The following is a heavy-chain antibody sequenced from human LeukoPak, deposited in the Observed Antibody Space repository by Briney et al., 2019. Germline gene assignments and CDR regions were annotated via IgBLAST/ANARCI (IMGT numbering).Heavy chain of an antibody. D-gene: IGHD3-3*01. V-gene: IGHV4-59*01. Sequence: PSETLSLTCTVSGGSISSYYWSWIRQPPGKGLEWIGYIYYSGSTNYNPSLKSRVTISVDTSKNQFSLKLSSVTAADTAVYYCARDPYYDFWSGTESGNWFDPWGQGTLVTVSS. J-gene: IGHJ5*02. CDR3: ARDPYYDFWSGTESGNWFDP. CDR2: IYYSGST. CDR1: GGSISSYY.